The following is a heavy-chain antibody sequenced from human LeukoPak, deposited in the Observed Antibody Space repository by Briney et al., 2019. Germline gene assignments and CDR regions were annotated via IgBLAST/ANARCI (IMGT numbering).Heavy chain of an antibody. CDR3: ARSEINDYIKY. CDR2: IFYNGRA. Sequence: MPSETLSLTCTVSGGSVSSSSYYWNWIRQSAGKGLEWVGRIFYNGRANYNPSLKSRVTISVDKAQNQFSLTLTSVTAADTAVYYCARSEINDYIKYWGQGILVTVSS. CDR1: GGSVSSSSYY. D-gene: IGHD3-16*01. J-gene: IGHJ4*02. V-gene: IGHV4-61*10.